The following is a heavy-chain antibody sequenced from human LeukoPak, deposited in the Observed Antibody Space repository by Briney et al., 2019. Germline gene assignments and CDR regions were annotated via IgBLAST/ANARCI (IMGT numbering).Heavy chain of an antibody. V-gene: IGHV4-61*02. CDR2: IYTSGST. D-gene: IGHD3-9*01. CDR1: GGSISSSSYY. J-gene: IGHJ4*02. CDR3: ARDAYYDILTGFYPLDY. Sequence: PSETLSLTCTVSGGSISSSSYYWSWIRQPAGKGLEWIGRIYTSGSTNYNPSLKSRVTMSVDTSKNQFSLKLSSVTAADTAVYYCARDAYYDILTGFYPLDYWGQGTLVTVSS.